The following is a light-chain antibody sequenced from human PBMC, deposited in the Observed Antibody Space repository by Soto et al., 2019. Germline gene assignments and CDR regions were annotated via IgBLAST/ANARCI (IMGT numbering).Light chain of an antibody. CDR1: QSVRRN. V-gene: IGKV3-15*01. Sequence: EILLTQSPGTLSLSPGERATLSWGASQSVRRNLAWYQQRHGEAPRLLIYDAATRATGVPASFSGSGSATEFTLTISSLKPEDFAVYYCQQYNNWHTITFGQGTRLEIK. J-gene: IGKJ5*01. CDR2: DAA. CDR3: QQYNNWHTIT.